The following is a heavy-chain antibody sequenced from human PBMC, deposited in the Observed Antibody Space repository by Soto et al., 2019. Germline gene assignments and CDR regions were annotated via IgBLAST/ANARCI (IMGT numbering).Heavy chain of an antibody. V-gene: IGHV3-15*07. CDR1: GFTFSNAW. D-gene: IGHD3-10*01. J-gene: IGHJ6*02. CDR2: IKSKTDGGTT. Sequence: GGSLRLSCAASGFTFSNAWMNWVRQAPGKGLEWVGRIKSKTDGGTTDYAEPVKGRFTISRDDSKNTLYLQMNSLKTEDTAVYYCTTDGYYYGSDTYYGMDVWGQGTTVTVSS. CDR3: TTDGYYYGSDTYYGMDV.